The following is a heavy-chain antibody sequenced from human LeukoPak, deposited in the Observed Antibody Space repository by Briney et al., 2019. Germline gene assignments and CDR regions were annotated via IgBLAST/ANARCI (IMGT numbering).Heavy chain of an antibody. CDR2: INPNSGGT. J-gene: IGHJ4*02. CDR1: GYTFTGYY. Sequence: ASVKVSCKASGYTFTGYYMHWVRQAPGQGLEWMGWINPNSGGTNYAQKFQGRVTMTRDTSISTAYIELNRLRSDDTAVYYCARDTRYSYGLFDSWGQGTLVTVSS. D-gene: IGHD5-18*01. CDR3: ARDTRYSYGLFDS. V-gene: IGHV1-2*02.